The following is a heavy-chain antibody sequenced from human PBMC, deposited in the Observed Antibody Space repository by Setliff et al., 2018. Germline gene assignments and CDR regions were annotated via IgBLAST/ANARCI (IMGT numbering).Heavy chain of an antibody. Sequence: SVKVSCKASGGTFNNYALNWVRQAPGQGLEWMGGFIPIFGTANYAQKFQGRVTVIADESTTTTYMELSSLRSEDTAVYYCAALRVVTNSPTSYYYYMDVWCEGTTVTVSS. CDR1: GGTFNNYA. CDR3: AALRVVTNSPTSYYYYMDV. D-gene: IGHD2-21*02. CDR2: FIPIFGTA. V-gene: IGHV1-69*13. J-gene: IGHJ6*03.